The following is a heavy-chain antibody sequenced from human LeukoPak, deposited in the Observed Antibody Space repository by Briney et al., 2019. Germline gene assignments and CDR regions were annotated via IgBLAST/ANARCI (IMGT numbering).Heavy chain of an antibody. V-gene: IGHV3-23*01. D-gene: IGHD5-24*01. Sequence: GGTLRLSCAASGFTFSSYGMSWVRQAPGKGLEWVSGINGSGGNTYYADSVKGRFTISRDNSKNTLYLQMNSLRADDTAVYYCAKDPERWLQLRLGFSDWGQGTLVTVSS. CDR2: INGSGGNT. CDR3: AKDPERWLQLRLGFSD. CDR1: GFTFSSYG. J-gene: IGHJ4*02.